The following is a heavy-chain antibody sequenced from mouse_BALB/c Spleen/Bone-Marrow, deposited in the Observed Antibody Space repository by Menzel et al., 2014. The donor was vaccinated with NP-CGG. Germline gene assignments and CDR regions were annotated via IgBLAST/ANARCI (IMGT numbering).Heavy chain of an antibody. V-gene: IGHV14-3*02. J-gene: IGHJ3*01. CDR2: IDPANGNT. D-gene: IGHD2-3*01. CDR3: ARRGDGYYAWFAY. CDR1: GFNIKDTY. Sequence: VQLQQSGAELVKPGASVKLSCTASGFNIKDTYMHWVKQRPEQGLGWIGRIDPANGNTKYDPKFQGKATITADTSSNTAYLQLSSLTSEDTAVYYCARRGDGYYAWFAYWGQGTLVTVSA.